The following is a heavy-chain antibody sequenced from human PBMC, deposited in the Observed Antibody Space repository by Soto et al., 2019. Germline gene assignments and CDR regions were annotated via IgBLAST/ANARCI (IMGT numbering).Heavy chain of an antibody. D-gene: IGHD5-12*01. CDR1: GYTFTSYD. CDR3: ARTDPIVANRGFDY. J-gene: IGHJ4*02. CDR2: MNPNSGNT. Sequence: ASVKVSCKASGYTFTSYDINWVRQATGQGLEWMGWMNPNSGNTGYAQKFQGRVTMTRNTSISTAYMELSSLGSEDPAVYYCARTDPIVANRGFDYWGQGTLVTVSS. V-gene: IGHV1-8*01.